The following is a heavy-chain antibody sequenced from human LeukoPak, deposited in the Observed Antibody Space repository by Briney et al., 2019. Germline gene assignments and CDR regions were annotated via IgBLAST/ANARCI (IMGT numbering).Heavy chain of an antibody. J-gene: IGHJ4*02. D-gene: IGHD2-15*01. V-gene: IGHV3-30*02. CDR2: IRYDGSNK. CDR3: AKDLGYCSGGSCYSNY. Sequence: GGSLRLSCAASGFTFDDSAMHWVRQAPGKGLEWVAFIRYDGSNKYYADSVKGRFTISRDNSKNTLYLQMNSLRAEDTAVYYCAKDLGYCSGGSCYSNYWGQGTLVTVSS. CDR1: GFTFDDSA.